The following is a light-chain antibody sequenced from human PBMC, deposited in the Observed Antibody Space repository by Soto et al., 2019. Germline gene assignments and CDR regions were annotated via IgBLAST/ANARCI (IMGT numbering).Light chain of an antibody. CDR1: NIGSKS. CDR3: QVGDSSSDHVV. J-gene: IGLJ2*01. CDR2: DDS. V-gene: IGLV3-21*02. Sequence: SYELTQPPSVSVAPGQTARITCGGNNIGSKSVHWYQQKPGQAPVLVVYDDSHRPSGIPERFSGSNSGNTATLTISRVEAGDEADYYCQVGDSSSDHVVFGGGTKLTVL.